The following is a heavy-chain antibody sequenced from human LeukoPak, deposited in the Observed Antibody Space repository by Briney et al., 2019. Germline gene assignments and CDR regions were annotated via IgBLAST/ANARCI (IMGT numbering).Heavy chain of an antibody. V-gene: IGHV4-59*01. CDR1: GGSISSYY. CDR3: ARDRNDFWSGYGKYGMDV. D-gene: IGHD3-3*01. J-gene: IGHJ6*02. Sequence: SETLSLTCTVSGGSISSYYWSWIRQPPGKGLEWIGYIYYSGSTNYNPSLKSRVTISVDTSKNQFSLKLSSVTAADTAVYYCARDRNDFWSGYGKYGMDVWGQGITVTVSS. CDR2: IYYSGST.